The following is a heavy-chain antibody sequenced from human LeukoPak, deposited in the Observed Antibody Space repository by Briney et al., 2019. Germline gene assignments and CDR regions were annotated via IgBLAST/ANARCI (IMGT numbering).Heavy chain of an antibody. D-gene: IGHD4-17*01. Sequence: GGSLRLSCAASGFTFSSYGMHWVRQAPGKGLEWVAVICYDGSNKYYADSVKGRFTISRDNSKNTLYLQMNSLRAEDTAVYYCAKGPAYGDYASKYYYYYGMDVWGQGTTVTVSS. J-gene: IGHJ6*02. CDR2: ICYDGSNK. CDR1: GFTFSSYG. CDR3: AKGPAYGDYASKYYYYYGMDV. V-gene: IGHV3-33*06.